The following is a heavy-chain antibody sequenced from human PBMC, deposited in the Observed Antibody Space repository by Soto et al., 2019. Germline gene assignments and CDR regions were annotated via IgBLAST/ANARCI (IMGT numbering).Heavy chain of an antibody. J-gene: IGHJ3*02. CDR1: GFTFSSYA. V-gene: IGHV3-30-3*01. D-gene: IGHD3-10*01. CDR2: ISYDGSNK. CDR3: ASLSYYGSGSYYNVHDAFDI. Sequence: PGGSLRLSCAASGFTFSSYAMHWVSQAPGKGLEWVAVISYDGSNKYYADSVKGRFTISRDNSKNTLYLQMNSLRAEDTAVYYCASLSYYGSGSYYNVHDAFDIWGQGTMVTVSS.